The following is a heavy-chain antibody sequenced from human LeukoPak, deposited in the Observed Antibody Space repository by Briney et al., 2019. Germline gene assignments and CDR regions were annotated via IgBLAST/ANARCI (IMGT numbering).Heavy chain of an antibody. CDR3: ARGVRREMATIDY. D-gene: IGHD5-24*01. Sequence: GGSLRLSCAASGFTFSSYSMNWVRQAPGEGLEWVSHISSLSGTIYYADSVKGRFTISRDNAKNSLYLQMDSLRAEDTAVYYCARGVRREMATIDYWGQGTLVTVSS. CDR2: ISSLSGTI. J-gene: IGHJ4*02. CDR1: GFTFSSYS. V-gene: IGHV3-48*01.